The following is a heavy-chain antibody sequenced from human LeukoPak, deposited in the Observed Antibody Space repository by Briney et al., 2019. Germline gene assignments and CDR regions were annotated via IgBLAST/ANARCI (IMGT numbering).Heavy chain of an antibody. CDR3: AKRGYSGNDHYFDY. CDR1: GFTFSSYG. CDR2: ISYDGSKK. Sequence: PGGSLRLSCAASGFTFSSYGMHWVRQAPGKGLEWVAVISYDGSKKYYADSVKGRFTISRDNSKNTLYLQMNSLRAEDTAVYYCAKRGYSGNDHYFDYWGQGTLVTVSS. D-gene: IGHD5-12*01. V-gene: IGHV3-30*18. J-gene: IGHJ4*02.